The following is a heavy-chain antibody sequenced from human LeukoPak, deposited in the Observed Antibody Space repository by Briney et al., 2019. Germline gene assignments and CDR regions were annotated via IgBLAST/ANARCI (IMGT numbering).Heavy chain of an antibody. CDR1: GGSIISGDYY. CDR3: ATRNYYYYYMDV. V-gene: IGHV4-61*08. Sequence: SETLSLTCTVSGGSIISGDYYWSWIRQPPGKGLEWIGYIYYSGSTNYNPSLKSRVTISVDTSKNQFSLKLSSVTAADTAVYYCATRNYYYYYMDVWGKGTTVTVSS. J-gene: IGHJ6*03. CDR2: IYYSGST.